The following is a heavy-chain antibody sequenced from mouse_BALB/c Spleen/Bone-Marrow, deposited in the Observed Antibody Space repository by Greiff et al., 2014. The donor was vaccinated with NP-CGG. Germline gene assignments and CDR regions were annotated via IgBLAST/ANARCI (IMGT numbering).Heavy chain of an antibody. CDR2: IYPGNSDT. Sequence: EVQLQQSGTVLAGPGASVKMSCKASGYSFANYWMHWVKQRPGQGLEWIGAIYPGNSDTRYNQKFKGKAKLTAVTSASTAYMDLSSLTNEDSAVYYCTTLGLAWFAYWGQGTLVTVSA. CDR3: TTLGLAWFAY. V-gene: IGHV1-5*01. CDR1: GYSFANYW. J-gene: IGHJ3*01. D-gene: IGHD3-1*01.